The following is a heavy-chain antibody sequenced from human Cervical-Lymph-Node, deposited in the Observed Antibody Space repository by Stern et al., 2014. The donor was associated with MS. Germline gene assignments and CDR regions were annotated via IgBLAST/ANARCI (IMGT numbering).Heavy chain of an antibody. D-gene: IGHD4-17*01. CDR1: GYTFTSYA. CDR3: ARSYGDYDWFDP. V-gene: IGHV1-3*01. J-gene: IGHJ5*02. Sequence: QVQLLQPGAEVKKPGASVKVSCKASGYTFTSYAMHWVRQAPGQRLEWMGWINAGNGNTKYSQKFQGRVTITRDTSASTAYMELSSLRSEDTAVYYCARSYGDYDWFDPWGQGTLVTVSS. CDR2: INAGNGNT.